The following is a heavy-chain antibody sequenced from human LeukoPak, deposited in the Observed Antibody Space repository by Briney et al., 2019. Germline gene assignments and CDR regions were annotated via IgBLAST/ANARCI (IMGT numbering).Heavy chain of an antibody. CDR2: VYYSGST. CDR1: GGSINTYY. J-gene: IGHJ3*02. CDR3: ARQIRRYCSGDSCYSRGDLFDI. Sequence: PSETLSLTCTVSGGSINTYYWSWIRQPPGKGLEWIGYVYYSGSTNYNPSLKSRVTIFVDTSKAQFSLRLDSVTAADTAVYYCARQIRRYCSGDSCYSRGDLFDIWGQGTMVTVSS. D-gene: IGHD2-15*01. V-gene: IGHV4-59*08.